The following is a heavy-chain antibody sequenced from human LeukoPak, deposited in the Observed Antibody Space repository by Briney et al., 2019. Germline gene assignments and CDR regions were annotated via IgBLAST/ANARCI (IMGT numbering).Heavy chain of an antibody. CDR3: AKAGVRYFDSSGLYAFDF. CDR1: GGSISSTSYY. CDR2: IYYSGST. J-gene: IGHJ3*01. D-gene: IGHD3-22*01. V-gene: IGHV4-39*01. Sequence: SETLSLACAVSGGSISSTSYYWAWIRQPPGKVLEWIGTIYYSGSTYHNPSLKSRVTMSVDTSRNQFSLKLSSVDAADTAVYYCAKAGVRYFDSSGLYAFDFWGQGTTVTVSS.